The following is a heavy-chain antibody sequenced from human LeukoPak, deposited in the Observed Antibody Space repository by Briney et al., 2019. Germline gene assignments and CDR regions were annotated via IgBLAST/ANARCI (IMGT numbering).Heavy chain of an antibody. V-gene: IGHV3-23*01. Sequence: GGSLRLSCETSGFAFNNHLMHWVRQAPGKGLEWVSAISGSGGSTYYADSVKGRFTISRDNSKNTLCLQMNSLRAEDTAVYYCAKGGYCYDTPELDYWGQGTLVTVSS. CDR2: ISGSGGST. D-gene: IGHD3-22*01. CDR1: GFAFNNHL. J-gene: IGHJ4*02. CDR3: AKGGYCYDTPELDY.